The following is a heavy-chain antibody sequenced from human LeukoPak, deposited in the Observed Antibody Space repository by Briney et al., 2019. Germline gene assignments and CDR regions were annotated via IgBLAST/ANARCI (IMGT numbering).Heavy chain of an antibody. V-gene: IGHV4-59*01. Sequence: SETLSLTCTVSGGSITNYYWSWIRQPPGKGLEWIAYIHYSGSANYNPSLKSRVTISLDTSKNQLSLKLSSVTAADTAVYYCATYHFRGPTRHYFDYWGQGTLVTVSS. D-gene: IGHD3-10*02. J-gene: IGHJ4*02. CDR2: IHYSGSA. CDR1: GGSITNYY. CDR3: ATYHFRGPTRHYFDY.